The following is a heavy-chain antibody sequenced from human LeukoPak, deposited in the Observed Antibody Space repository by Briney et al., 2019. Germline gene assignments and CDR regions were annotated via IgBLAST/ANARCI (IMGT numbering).Heavy chain of an antibody. V-gene: IGHV3-74*01. D-gene: IGHD4-11*01. Sequence: PGGSLRLSCAASGFTFSSDWMHWVRQAPGKGLVWVSRINTDGSSTTYADSVKGRFTVSRDNAKNTLYLQMNSLRAEDTAVYYCARLRNYYFFDYWGQGTLVTVSS. CDR1: GFTFSSDW. CDR3: ARLRNYYFFDY. CDR2: INTDGSST. J-gene: IGHJ4*02.